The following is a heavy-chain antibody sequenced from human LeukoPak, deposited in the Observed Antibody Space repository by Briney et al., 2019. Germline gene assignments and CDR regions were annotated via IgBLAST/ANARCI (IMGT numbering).Heavy chain of an antibody. CDR2: IYYSGST. D-gene: IGHD1-26*01. Sequence: SETLSLTYTVSGGSVSSGSYYWSWIRQPPGKGLEWIGYIYYSGSTNYNPSLKSRVTISVDTSKNLFSLKLSSVTAADTAVYYCARAGGSYQGLFDYWGQGTLVTVSS. V-gene: IGHV4-61*01. CDR1: GGSVSSGSYY. CDR3: ARAGGSYQGLFDY. J-gene: IGHJ4*02.